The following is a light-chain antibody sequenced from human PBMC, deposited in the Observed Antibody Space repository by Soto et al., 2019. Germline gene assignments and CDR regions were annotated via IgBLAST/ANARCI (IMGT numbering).Light chain of an antibody. CDR3: QQTYTTPIT. J-gene: IGKJ5*01. CDR1: QDISHY. V-gene: IGKV1-12*01. CDR2: GAS. Sequence: DIQVTPSPSSVSASVGDRVNITCRASQDISHYLAWYQQKPGKAPKLLIYGASSLQSGVPSRFGGGGSGTEFTLTISSLQPDDFATYFCQQTYTTPITFGQGTRLEI.